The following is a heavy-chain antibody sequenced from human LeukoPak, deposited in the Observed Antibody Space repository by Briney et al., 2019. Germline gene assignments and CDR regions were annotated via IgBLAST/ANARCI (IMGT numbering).Heavy chain of an antibody. D-gene: IGHD3-10*01. J-gene: IGHJ6*04. CDR3: ATTRGSGSYYYGMDV. CDR2: ISGSGGST. Sequence: GGSLRLSCAASGFTFSSYAMSWVRQAPGKGLEWVSAISGSGGSTYYADSVKGRFTISRDNSKNTLYLQMNSLRAEDTAVYYCATTRGSGSYYYGMDVWGKGTTVTVSS. V-gene: IGHV3-23*01. CDR1: GFTFSSYA.